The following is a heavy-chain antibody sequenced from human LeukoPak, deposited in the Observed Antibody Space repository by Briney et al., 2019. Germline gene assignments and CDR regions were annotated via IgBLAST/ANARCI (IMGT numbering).Heavy chain of an antibody. Sequence: PSETLSLTCTVSGGSISGYYWSWIRQPPGKGLEWIGYIYTSGSTNYNPSLKSRVTISVDTSKNQFTLKLSSVTAADTAVYYCARHAVAAAGFYYYYYMDVWGKGTTVTVSS. J-gene: IGHJ6*03. CDR2: IYTSGST. CDR3: ARHAVAAAGFYYYYYMDV. V-gene: IGHV4-4*09. D-gene: IGHD6-13*01. CDR1: GGSISGYY.